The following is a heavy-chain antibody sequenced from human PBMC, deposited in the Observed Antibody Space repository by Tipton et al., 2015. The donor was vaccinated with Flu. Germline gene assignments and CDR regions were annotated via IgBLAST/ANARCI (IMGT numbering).Heavy chain of an antibody. Sequence: QLVQSGAEVKKPGASVKVSCKASGYTFTSYGISWVRQAPGQGLEWMGWISAYNGNTNYAQKLQGRVTMTTDTSTSTAYMELRSLRSDDPAVYYGARDRAGAAAGKGLRGSGYWGQGPLVTVSS. CDR3: ARDRAGAAAGKGLRGSGY. J-gene: IGHJ4*02. CDR2: ISAYNGNT. V-gene: IGHV1-18*04. D-gene: IGHD6-13*01. CDR1: GYTFTSYG.